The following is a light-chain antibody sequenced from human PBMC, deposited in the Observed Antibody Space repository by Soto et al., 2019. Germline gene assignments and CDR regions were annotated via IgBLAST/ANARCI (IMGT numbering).Light chain of an antibody. CDR3: CSFAGNYIYV. CDR2: EVS. CDR1: SSDVGGYKY. J-gene: IGLJ1*01. V-gene: IGLV2-14*01. Sequence: QSALTQPASVSGSPGQSITISCTGTSSDVGGYKYVSWYQQHPDKAPKLIIFEVSNRPSGISSRFSGSKSGNTASLTISGLQSEDEADYYCCSFAGNYIYVFGTGTKVTV.